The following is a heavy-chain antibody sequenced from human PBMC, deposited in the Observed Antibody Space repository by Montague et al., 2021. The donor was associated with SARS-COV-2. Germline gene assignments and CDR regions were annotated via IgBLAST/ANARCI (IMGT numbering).Heavy chain of an antibody. D-gene: IGHD3-9*01. CDR2: IYYSGST. J-gene: IGHJ4*02. Sequence: ETLSLTCTVSGGSISSYYWSWIRQPLGKGLEWIGYIYYSGSTNYNPSLKSRVTISLDTSKNQFSLKLSSVTAADTAVYYCARHALGYFDWLNEGYFDYWGQGTLVTVSS. CDR3: ARHALGYFDWLNEGYFDY. V-gene: IGHV4-59*08. CDR1: GGSISSYY.